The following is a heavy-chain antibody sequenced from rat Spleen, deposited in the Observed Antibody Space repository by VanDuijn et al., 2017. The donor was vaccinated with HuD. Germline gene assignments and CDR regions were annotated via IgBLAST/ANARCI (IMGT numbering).Heavy chain of an antibody. CDR2: ISYDGSST. J-gene: IGHJ2*01. Sequence: EVQLVESGGGLVQPGRSLKLSCVASGFTFNNYWMTWIRQAPTKGLEWVATISYDGSSTYYRDSVKGRFTISRDNAKSTLYLQMDSLRSEDTATYYCARRGYGYTYYFDYWGQGVMVTVSS. CDR3: ARRGYGYTYYFDY. CDR1: GFTFNNYW. D-gene: IGHD1-9*01. V-gene: IGHV5-29*01.